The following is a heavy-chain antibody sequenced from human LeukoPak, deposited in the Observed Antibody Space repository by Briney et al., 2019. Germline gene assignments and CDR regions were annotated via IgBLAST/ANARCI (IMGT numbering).Heavy chain of an antibody. CDR3: ARTMEGYCSGGSCYQYSYYMDV. D-gene: IGHD2-15*01. J-gene: IGHJ6*03. CDR1: SGSITGYY. Sequence: PSETLSLTCTVSSGSITGYYWSWIRQPPGKGLEWIGYIYYSGSTNYNPSLKSRVTISVDTSKNQFSLKLTSVTAADTAVYYCARTMEGYCSGGSCYQYSYYMDVWGKGTTVTVSS. V-gene: IGHV4-59*01. CDR2: IYYSGST.